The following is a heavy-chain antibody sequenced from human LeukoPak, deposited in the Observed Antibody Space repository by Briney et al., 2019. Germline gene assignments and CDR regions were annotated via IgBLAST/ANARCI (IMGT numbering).Heavy chain of an antibody. Sequence: ASVKVSCKTSGYTFTDYYMHWVRQAPGQGLEWMGIINPSCGSTSYAQKFQGRVTMTRDMSTSTVYMELSSLRSEDTAVYYCARDAKPIWFGEPYYYYYYMDVWGKGTTVTVSS. CDR3: ARDAKPIWFGEPYYYYYYMDV. J-gene: IGHJ6*03. CDR1: GYTFTDYY. D-gene: IGHD3-10*01. CDR2: INPSCGST. V-gene: IGHV1-46*01.